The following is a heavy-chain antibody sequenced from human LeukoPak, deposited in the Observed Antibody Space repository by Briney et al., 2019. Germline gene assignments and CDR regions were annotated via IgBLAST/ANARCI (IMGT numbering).Heavy chain of an antibody. J-gene: IGHJ4*02. CDR3: ARAAYSSSPDY. CDR1: GFTFSSYD. Sequence: GGSLRLSCAASGFTFSSYDMNWVRQAPGKGLEWVSYIITSSSYIYYADSVKGRFTISRDNAKNSLYLQMNSLRAEDTAVYYCARAAYSSSPDYWGQGTPVTVSS. V-gene: IGHV3-21*01. CDR2: IITSSSYI. D-gene: IGHD6-6*01.